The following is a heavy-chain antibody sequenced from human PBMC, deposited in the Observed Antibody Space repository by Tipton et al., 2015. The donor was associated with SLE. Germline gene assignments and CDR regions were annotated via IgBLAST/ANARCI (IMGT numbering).Heavy chain of an antibody. Sequence: SLRLSCAVSGFTFSSNAMCWVRLAPGKGLELVSAIRGSGGTTYYADSVKGRFTISRDNSKNTLYLQMNSLRAEDTAVYYCAKTLPTDYWGQGTLVTVSS. CDR2: IRGSGGTT. J-gene: IGHJ4*02. CDR3: AKTLPTDY. CDR1: GFTFSSNA. V-gene: IGHV3-23*01.